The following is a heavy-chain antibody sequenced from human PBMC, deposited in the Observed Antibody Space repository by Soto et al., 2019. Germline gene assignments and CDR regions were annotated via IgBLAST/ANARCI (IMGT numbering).Heavy chain of an antibody. V-gene: IGHV3-74*01. Sequence: HPGGSLRLSCAASGFPFNTYWMHWVRQAPGKGLDWVSGINSDGSSTNYADSVKGRFTISRDNAKNTLYLQMNSLRAEDTAVYYCARTYYYDKWGQGTPVTVSS. D-gene: IGHD3-22*01. CDR1: GFPFNTYW. J-gene: IGHJ4*02. CDR3: ARTYYYDK. CDR2: INSDGSST.